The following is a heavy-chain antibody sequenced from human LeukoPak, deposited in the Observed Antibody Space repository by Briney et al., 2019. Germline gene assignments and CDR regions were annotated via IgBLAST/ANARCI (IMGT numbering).Heavy chain of an antibody. CDR1: GFSLSSHS. V-gene: IGHV3-21*01. J-gene: IGHJ3*01. CDR2: ISSSSSYI. D-gene: IGHD4-11*01. Sequence: GGSLILSCAASGFSLSSHSMNWVRQAPGKGLEWVSSISSSSSYIYYAESVKGRVTVSRDNAKESLFLQMNSLRAEDTAVYYCVRGYSNYGYVFDFWGQGTTVTVSS. CDR3: VRGYSNYGYVFDF.